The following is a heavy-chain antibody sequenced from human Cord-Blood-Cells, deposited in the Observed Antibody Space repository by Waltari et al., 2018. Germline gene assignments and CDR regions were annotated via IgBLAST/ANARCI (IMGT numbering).Heavy chain of an antibody. Sequence: QVQLVESGGGLVHPGSSLRLSCAASGFPFRSYPLHWVRQAPGKGLEWVAVISYDGSNKYYADSVKGRFTISRDNSKNTLYLQMNSLRAEDTAVYYCARDSAVGHSKQHGWFDPWGQGTLVTVSS. CDR3: ARDSAVGHSKQHGWFDP. CDR1: GFPFRSYP. D-gene: IGHD4-4*01. V-gene: IGHV3-30-3*01. CDR2: ISYDGSNK. J-gene: IGHJ5*02.